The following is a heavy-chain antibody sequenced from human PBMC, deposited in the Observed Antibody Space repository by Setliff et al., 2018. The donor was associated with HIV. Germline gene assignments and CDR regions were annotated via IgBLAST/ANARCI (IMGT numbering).Heavy chain of an antibody. Sequence: GGSLRLSCVASGFTFSISGMHWVRQAPGKGLEWVTYIEYDESNKRYADSVKGRFTISRDNSKNTLYLQMNSLGADDRAVYYCAKVRLMFLDDAFDIWGQGTMVTVSS. CDR2: IEYDESNK. J-gene: IGHJ3*02. CDR1: GFTFSISG. V-gene: IGHV3-30*02. CDR3: AKVRLMFLDDAFDI. D-gene: IGHD5-12*01.